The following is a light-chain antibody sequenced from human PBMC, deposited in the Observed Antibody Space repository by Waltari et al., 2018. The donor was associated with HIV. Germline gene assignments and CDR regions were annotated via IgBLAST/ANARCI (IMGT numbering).Light chain of an antibody. CDR1: NNDIGSYDF. CDR3: SSYTNSDILL. V-gene: IGLV2-14*01. J-gene: IGLJ2*01. CDR2: GVT. Sequence: QSALTQPASMSGSPGQSITISCTGTNNDIGSYDFVSWYQQHPGEAPQLIIFGVTRRPSGVSSRFSGSKSGNTASLIISGLQADDEADYYCSSYTNSDILLFGGGTKLTVL.